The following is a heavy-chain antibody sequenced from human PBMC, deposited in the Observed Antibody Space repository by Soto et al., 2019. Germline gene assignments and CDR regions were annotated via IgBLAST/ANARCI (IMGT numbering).Heavy chain of an antibody. V-gene: IGHV2-5*02. CDR2: IYWDDDK. CDR1: GFSLSTGGVG. CDR3: VHSRCGGDCLQSYSAHYYYGLDV. D-gene: IGHD2-21*02. Sequence: QITLKESGPTLVKPTQTLTLTCTISGFSLSTGGVGVGWIRQPPGKALEWLALIYWDDDKRYSPSLKSRLTITKYNSKSQVVLTMINMDPVDTATYYCVHSRCGGDCLQSYSAHYYYGLDVWGQGTTVTVSS. J-gene: IGHJ6*02.